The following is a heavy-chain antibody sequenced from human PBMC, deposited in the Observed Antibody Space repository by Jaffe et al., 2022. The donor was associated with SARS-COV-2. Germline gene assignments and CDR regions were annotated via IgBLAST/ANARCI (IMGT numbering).Heavy chain of an antibody. J-gene: IGHJ6*02. CDR2: ISGSGGTT. V-gene: IGHV3-23*01. CDR1: GFTFSSYA. Sequence: EVQLLESGGGLVQPGGSLRLSCAASGFTFSSYAMTWVRQAPGKGLEWVSAISGSGGTTYYADSVKGRFTISRDNSKNTLYLQMNSLRAEDTAVYYCAKERRYGSGSINYYGMDVWGQGTTVTVSS. D-gene: IGHD3-10*01. CDR3: AKERRYGSGSINYYGMDV.